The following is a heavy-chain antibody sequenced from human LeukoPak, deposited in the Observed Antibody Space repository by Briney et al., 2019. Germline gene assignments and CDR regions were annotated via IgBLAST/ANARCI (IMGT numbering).Heavy chain of an antibody. V-gene: IGHV3-23*01. CDR1: GFTFSSYA. J-gene: IGHJ4*02. CDR3: AKDPPPDFWSGYYFSFYFDY. D-gene: IGHD3-3*01. Sequence: PGGSLRLSCAASGFTFSSYAMSRVRQAPGKGLEWVSAISGSGGSTYYADSVKGRFTISRDNSKNTLYLQMNSLRAEDTAVYYCAKDPPPDFWSGYYFSFYFDYWGQGTLVTVSS. CDR2: ISGSGGST.